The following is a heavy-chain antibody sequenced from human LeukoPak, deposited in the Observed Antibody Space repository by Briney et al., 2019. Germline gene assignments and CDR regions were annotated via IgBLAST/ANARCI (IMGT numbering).Heavy chain of an antibody. D-gene: IGHD2-15*01. Sequence: HPGGSLRLSCAASGFTFSSYEMNWVRQAPGKGLEWVSYISSSGSTIYYADSVKGRFTISRDNAKNSLYLQMNSLGAEDTAVYYCARAHPYCSGGSCYNQNRYYYYYYMDVWGKGTTVTVSS. CDR1: GFTFSSYE. CDR2: ISSSGSTI. CDR3: ARAHPYCSGGSCYNQNRYYYYYYMDV. V-gene: IGHV3-48*03. J-gene: IGHJ6*03.